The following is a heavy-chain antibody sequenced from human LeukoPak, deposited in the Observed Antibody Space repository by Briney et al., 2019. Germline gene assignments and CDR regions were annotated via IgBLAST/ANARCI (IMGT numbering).Heavy chain of an antibody. CDR1: GHSISSGTDY. CDR3: AREFLASRRNWVDP. V-gene: IGHV4-61*02. Sequence: SETLSLTCAVSGHSISSGTDYWSWIRQPAGQGLEWIGRIYTTGITNYNPPLKSRVAISVDTSKNQFSLNLTSVTAADTAVYYCAREFLASRRNWVDPWGQGILVTVSS. J-gene: IGHJ5*02. CDR2: IYTTGIT. D-gene: IGHD6-6*01.